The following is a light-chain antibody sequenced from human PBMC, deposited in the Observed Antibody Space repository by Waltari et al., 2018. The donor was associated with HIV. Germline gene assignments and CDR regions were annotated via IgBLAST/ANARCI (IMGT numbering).Light chain of an antibody. CDR1: DVNDYEY. V-gene: IGLV2-14*01. CDR2: EVS. Sequence: QSALTQPASVSGSPGQSITISCDVNDYEYVSWYHHHPGQAPKVIIYEVSNRPSGLSNRFSGSKSGNTATLTISGLQPEDEAVYFCTSYVSSSTPVFGRGTKVTVL. J-gene: IGLJ3*02. CDR3: TSYVSSSTPV.